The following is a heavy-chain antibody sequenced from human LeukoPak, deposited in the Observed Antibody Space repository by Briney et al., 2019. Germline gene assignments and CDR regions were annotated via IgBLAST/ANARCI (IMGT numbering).Heavy chain of an antibody. D-gene: IGHD3-10*01. Sequence: GALVKVSCKASGYTFTSYAMHWVRQAPGQRLEWMGWINAGNGNTKYSQKFQGRVTITRDTSASTAYMELSSLRSEDTAVYYCAREGRILWFGELTLRYWGQGTLVTVSS. CDR3: AREGRILWFGELTLRY. J-gene: IGHJ4*02. V-gene: IGHV1-3*01. CDR2: INAGNGNT. CDR1: GYTFTSYA.